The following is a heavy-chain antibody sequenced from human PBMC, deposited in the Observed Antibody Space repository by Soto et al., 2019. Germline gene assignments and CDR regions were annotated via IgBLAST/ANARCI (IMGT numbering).Heavy chain of an antibody. V-gene: IGHV3-30*18. CDR1: GFTFSSYG. J-gene: IGHJ4*02. Sequence: QVQLVESGGGVVQPGRSLRLSCAASGFTFSSYGMHWVRQAPGKGLEWVAVISYDGSNKYYADSVKGRFTISRDNSKKTLYLQMSSMRAEDTAVYYCAKGFSYSVIDYWGKGTLVTVSS. D-gene: IGHD3-3*01. CDR3: AKGFSYSVIDY. CDR2: ISYDGSNK.